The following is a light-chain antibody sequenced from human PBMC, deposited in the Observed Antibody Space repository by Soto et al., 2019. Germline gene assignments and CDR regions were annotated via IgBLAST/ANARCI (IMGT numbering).Light chain of an antibody. Sequence: DIQMTQFPSSLSASVGDRVTITCRASQGIRNDLGWYQQKPGKALKRLIYAASSLQSGVASRFSGSGSGTEFTLAISSLQPEDSATFYCLHHSTYPLTFGQGTKVEIK. CDR1: QGIRND. V-gene: IGKV1-17*01. CDR3: LHHSTYPLT. CDR2: AAS. J-gene: IGKJ1*01.